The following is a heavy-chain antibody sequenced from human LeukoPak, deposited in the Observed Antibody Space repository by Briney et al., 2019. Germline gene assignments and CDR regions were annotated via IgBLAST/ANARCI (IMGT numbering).Heavy chain of an antibody. D-gene: IGHD6-13*01. J-gene: IGHJ5*02. Sequence: GESLKISCKGFGYSFTSYWIGWVRQMPGKGLEWMGIIYPGDSDTRYSPSFQGQVTISADKSISIAYLQRSSLKASDTAMYYCARCLLADGIWFDPWGQGTLVTVSS. CDR2: IYPGDSDT. CDR3: ARCLLADGIWFDP. V-gene: IGHV5-51*01. CDR1: GYSFTSYW.